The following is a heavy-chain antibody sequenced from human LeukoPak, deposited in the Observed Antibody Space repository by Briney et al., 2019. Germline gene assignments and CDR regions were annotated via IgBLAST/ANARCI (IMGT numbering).Heavy chain of an antibody. CDR3: ARAGGIYFDY. Sequence: GASVKVSCKASGYTFTRNYIHWVRQAPGQGLEWMGIINPSGGSTNYAQKFQGRVTTTRDTSTSTVYMELSSLRSEDTAVYYCARAGGIYFDYWGQGTLVTVSS. D-gene: IGHD3-16*01. J-gene: IGHJ4*02. V-gene: IGHV1-46*01. CDR1: GYTFTRNY. CDR2: INPSGGST.